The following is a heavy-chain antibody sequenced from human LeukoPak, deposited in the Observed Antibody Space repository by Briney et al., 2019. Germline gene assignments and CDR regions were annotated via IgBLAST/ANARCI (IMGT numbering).Heavy chain of an antibody. V-gene: IGHV3-7*01. CDR2: IKQDESEI. Sequence: GGSLRLSCAASGFTFSNYWMSWVRQSPGKGLEWVAKIKQDESEIYYVDSVKGRFTISRDNAKNSPYLQMNSLRAEDSAVFYCASGWGPMVVSSWGQGTLVTVSS. J-gene: IGHJ5*02. D-gene: IGHD2-8*02. CDR1: GFTFSNYW. CDR3: ASGWGPMVVSS.